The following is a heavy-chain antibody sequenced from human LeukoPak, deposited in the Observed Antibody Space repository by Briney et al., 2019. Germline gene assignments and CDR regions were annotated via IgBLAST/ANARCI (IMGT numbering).Heavy chain of an antibody. V-gene: IGHV1-46*01. J-gene: IGHJ6*02. CDR3: ARGGTYYYFGMDV. CDR2: INPSGGST. Sequence: GASVKVSCKASGGTFSSYAFSWVRQAPGQGLEWMGMINPSGGSTNYAQKFQGRVTMTRDTSTSTVYMELSSLRSEDTATYYCARGGTYYYFGMDVWGQGTTVTVSS. D-gene: IGHD1-26*01. CDR1: GGTFSSYA.